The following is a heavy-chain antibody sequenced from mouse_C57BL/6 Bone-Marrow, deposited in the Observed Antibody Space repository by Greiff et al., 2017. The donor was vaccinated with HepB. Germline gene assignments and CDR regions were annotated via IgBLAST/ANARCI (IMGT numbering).Heavy chain of an antibody. CDR2: IDPEDGET. Sequence: VHVKQSGAELVKPGASVKLSCTASGFNIKDYYMHWVKQRNEQGLEWIGRIDPEDGETKYAPKFQGKATITADTSSNTAYLQLSSLTSADTAVYYCAMSMTLRRRFDYWGQGTTLTVSS. CDR3: AMSMTLRRRFDY. D-gene: IGHD2-12*01. V-gene: IGHV14-2*01. CDR1: GFNIKDYY. J-gene: IGHJ2*01.